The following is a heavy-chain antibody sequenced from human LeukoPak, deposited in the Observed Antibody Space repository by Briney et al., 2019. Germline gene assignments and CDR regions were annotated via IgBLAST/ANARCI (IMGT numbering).Heavy chain of an antibody. CDR3: ASLPLGAFGEFLNFDN. V-gene: IGHV4-34*01. Sequence: PSETLSLTCTVSGGSISSYYWSWIRQTPGKGLEWIGEINHSGSTNYNPSLKSRLTISVDTSKNQFSLKLSSVTAADTAVYYCASLPLGAFGEFLNFDNWGQGTLVTVST. CDR2: INHSGST. CDR1: GGSISSYY. J-gene: IGHJ4*02. D-gene: IGHD3-10*01.